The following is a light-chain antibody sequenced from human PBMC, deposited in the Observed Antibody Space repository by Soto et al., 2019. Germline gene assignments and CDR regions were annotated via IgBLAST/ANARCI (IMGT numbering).Light chain of an antibody. CDR1: ESLRHSNGYYY. CDR3: MQALQIWT. V-gene: IGKV2-28*01. CDR2: LGS. J-gene: IGKJ1*01. Sequence: EIVMTQSPLYLPVTPGEPASISCRSSESLRHSNGYYYLDWYLQKPGQSPQLLIYLGSNRASGVPDRFSGSGSGIDFTLKISRVEAEDVGVYYCMQALQIWTFGQGTKVEIK.